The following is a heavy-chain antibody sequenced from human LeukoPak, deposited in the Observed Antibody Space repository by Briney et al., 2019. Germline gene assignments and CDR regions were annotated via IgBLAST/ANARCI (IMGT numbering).Heavy chain of an antibody. CDR3: AREYCTNGVCSPVGY. D-gene: IGHD2-8*01. CDR2: IYTSGST. CDR1: GGSISSYY. Sequence: SETLSLTCTVSGGSISSYYWSWIRQPAGKGLEWIGRIYTSGSTNYNPSLKSRVTMSVDTSKNQFSLKLSSVTAADTAVYYCAREYCTNGVCSPVGYWGQGTLVTVSS. J-gene: IGHJ4*02. V-gene: IGHV4-4*07.